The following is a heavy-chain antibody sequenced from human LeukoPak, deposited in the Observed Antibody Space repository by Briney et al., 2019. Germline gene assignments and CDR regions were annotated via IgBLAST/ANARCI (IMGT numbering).Heavy chain of an antibody. Sequence: SVTLSFKASGGTFSIYAISWVRQAPGQGLEWMGGIIPIFGTANYAQKFQSRVTITTDESTSTAYMELSSLRSEDTAVYYCARDYYDFWSGFFDYWGQGTLVTVSS. D-gene: IGHD3-3*01. J-gene: IGHJ4*02. CDR1: GGTFSIYA. V-gene: IGHV1-69*05. CDR3: ARDYYDFWSGFFDY. CDR2: IIPIFGTA.